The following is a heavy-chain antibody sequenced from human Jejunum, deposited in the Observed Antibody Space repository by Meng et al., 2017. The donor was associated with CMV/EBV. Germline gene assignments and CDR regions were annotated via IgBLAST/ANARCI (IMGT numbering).Heavy chain of an antibody. V-gene: IGHV3-21*01. J-gene: IGHJ3*02. Sequence: CTTSRFAFSTYNMNWIRQAPGKGLEWVSFISSSTNYIYYADSVKGRFTISRDDAKNSLYLQMDSLRAEDTAVYFCAAYTKEAPDIWGQGTLVTVSS. CDR3: AAYTKEAPDI. CDR1: RFAFSTYN. CDR2: ISSSTNYI. D-gene: IGHD2-21*01.